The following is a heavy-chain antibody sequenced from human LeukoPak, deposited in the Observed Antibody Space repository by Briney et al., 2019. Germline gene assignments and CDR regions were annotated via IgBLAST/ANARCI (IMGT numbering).Heavy chain of an antibody. CDR1: GGSFSGYY. CDR3: ARGYCSSTSCYFGYYYYGMDV. CDR2: INHSGST. V-gene: IGHV4-34*01. J-gene: IGHJ6*02. Sequence: SETLSLTCAVYGGSFSGYYWSWIRQPPGKGLEWIGEINHSGSTNYNPSLKSRVTISVDTYKNQFSLKLSSVTAADTAVYYCARGYCSSTSCYFGYYYYGMDVWGQGTTVTVSS. D-gene: IGHD2-2*01.